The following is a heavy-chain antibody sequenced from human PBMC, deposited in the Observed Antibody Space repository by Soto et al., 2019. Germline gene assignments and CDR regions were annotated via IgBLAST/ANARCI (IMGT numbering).Heavy chain of an antibody. CDR1: GFAFSAYG. V-gene: IGHV3-30*18. CDR2: ISFDGRQK. CDR3: AKDQASGQGSFDS. Sequence: LRLSCAASGFAFSAYGMHWVRQAPGKGLEWVALISFDGRQKYYADSVKGRFTISRDNSKNTLFLQMNSLRADDTAVYYCAKDQASGQGSFDSWGQGTLVTVSS. J-gene: IGHJ4*02.